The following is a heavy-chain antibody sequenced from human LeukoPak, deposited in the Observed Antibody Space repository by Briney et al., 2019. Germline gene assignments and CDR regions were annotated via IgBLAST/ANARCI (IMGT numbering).Heavy chain of an antibody. CDR1: GYTFTSYG. CDR3: ARGGYDQDYYYGMDV. CDR2: ISAYNGNT. V-gene: IGHV1-18*01. Sequence: ASVKVSCKASGYTFTSYGISWVRQAPGQGLEWLGWISAYNGNTNYAQKLQGRVTMTTDTSTGTAYMELRSLRSDDTAAYYCARGGYDQDYYYGMDVWGQGTTVTVSS. D-gene: IGHD5-12*01. J-gene: IGHJ6*02.